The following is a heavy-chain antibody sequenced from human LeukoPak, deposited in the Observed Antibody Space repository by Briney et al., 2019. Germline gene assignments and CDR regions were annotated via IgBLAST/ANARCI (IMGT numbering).Heavy chain of an antibody. D-gene: IGHD6-6*01. CDR2: MNPNSGNT. CDR1: GYTFTSYD. CDR3: ARGSRIAARRYWFDP. V-gene: IGHV1-8*01. J-gene: IGHJ5*02. Sequence: ASVKVSCKASGYTFTSYDINWVRQATGQGLEWRGWMNPNSGNTGYAQKFQGRVTMTRNTSISTAYMELSSLRSEDTAVYYCARGSRIAARRYWFDPWGQGTLVTVSS.